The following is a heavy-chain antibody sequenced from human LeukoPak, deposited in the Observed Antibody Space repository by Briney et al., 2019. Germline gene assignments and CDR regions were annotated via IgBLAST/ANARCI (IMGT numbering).Heavy chain of an antibody. D-gene: IGHD2-8*01. Sequence: ASVKVSCKASGYTFTSYGINWVRQATGQGLEWMGWMNPNSGNTGYAQKFQGRVTMTRNTSISTAYMELSSLRSEDTAVYYCARGVVLMVYAGWFDPWGQGTLVTVSS. CDR1: GYTFTSYG. CDR3: ARGVVLMVYAGWFDP. V-gene: IGHV1-8*01. CDR2: MNPNSGNT. J-gene: IGHJ5*02.